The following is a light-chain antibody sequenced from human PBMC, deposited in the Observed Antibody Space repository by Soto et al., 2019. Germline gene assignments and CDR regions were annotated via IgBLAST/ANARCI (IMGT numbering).Light chain of an antibody. J-gene: IGKJ3*01. CDR3: QQYESSPHN. CDR1: KSVSGGY. Sequence: EIVLTQSPGTLSLSRGERATLSCRASKSVSGGYLAWYQQKPGQAPRLLIEGASSWAAALPDRFSGSESGPDFTLTISRVEPEDFAVYYCQQYESSPHNFGPGTRVEIE. V-gene: IGKV3-20*01. CDR2: GAS.